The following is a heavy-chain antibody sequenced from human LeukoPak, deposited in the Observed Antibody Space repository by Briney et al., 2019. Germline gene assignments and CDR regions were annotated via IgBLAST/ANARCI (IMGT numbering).Heavy chain of an antibody. J-gene: IGHJ4*02. Sequence: GGSLRLSCAASGFTFSSYEMNWVRQAPGKGLEWVSYISSSGSTIYYADSVKGRFTISRDNAKNSLYLQMNSLRAEDTAVYYCARDRVLWELSWGQGTLVTVSS. D-gene: IGHD1-26*01. CDR3: ARDRVLWELS. V-gene: IGHV3-48*03. CDR1: GFTFSSYE. CDR2: ISSSGSTI.